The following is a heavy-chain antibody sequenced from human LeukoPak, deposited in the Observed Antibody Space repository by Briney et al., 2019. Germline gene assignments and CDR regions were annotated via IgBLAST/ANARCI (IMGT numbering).Heavy chain of an antibody. V-gene: IGHV1-18*01. CDR1: GGTLSSYT. CDR2: ISAYNGNT. J-gene: IGHJ4*02. D-gene: IGHD1-1*01. Sequence: ASVKVSCKASGGTLSSYTITWVRQAPGQGLEWMGWISAYNGNTNYAQKLQGRVTMTTDTSTSTAYMELRSLRSDDTAVYYCARDRTGLEIDYWGQGTLVTVSS. CDR3: ARDRTGLEIDY.